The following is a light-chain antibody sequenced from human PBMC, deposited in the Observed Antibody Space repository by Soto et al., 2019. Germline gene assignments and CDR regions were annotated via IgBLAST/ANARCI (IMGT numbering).Light chain of an antibody. Sequence: EIVLTQSPGTLSLSPGERATLSCRASQSVNIYLAWYQQKPGQAPRRLISETSNRATGIPARFSGSGSGTDFTLTIRSLEPEDFAVYYCQQRIAWPRTFGQGTKVEIK. CDR2: ETS. CDR1: QSVNIY. CDR3: QQRIAWPRT. V-gene: IGKV3-11*01. J-gene: IGKJ1*01.